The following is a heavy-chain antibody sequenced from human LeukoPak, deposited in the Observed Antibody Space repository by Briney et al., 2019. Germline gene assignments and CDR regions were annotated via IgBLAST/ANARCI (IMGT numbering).Heavy chain of an antibody. Sequence: ASVKVSCKASGGTFSSYAISWVRQAPGQGLEWMGGIIPIFGTANYAQKFKGRVTITTDESTSTAYMELSSLRSEDTAVYYCARGLITGTTYYYYYMDVWGKGTTVTVSS. CDR3: ARGLITGTTYYYYYMDV. V-gene: IGHV1-69*05. D-gene: IGHD1-20*01. J-gene: IGHJ6*03. CDR2: IIPIFGTA. CDR1: GGTFSSYA.